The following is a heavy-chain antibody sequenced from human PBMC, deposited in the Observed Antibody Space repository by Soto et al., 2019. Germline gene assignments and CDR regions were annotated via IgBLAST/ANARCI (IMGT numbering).Heavy chain of an antibody. V-gene: IGHV3-30*03. D-gene: IGHD6-19*01. J-gene: IGHJ4*02. CDR1: GFTFSSYG. Sequence: PGGSLRLSCAASGFTFSSYGMHWVRQAPGKGLEWVAVISYDGSNKYYADSVKGRFTISRDNAKNTLYLQMNSLRAEDTAVYYCARDSIAVAGIIYWGQGTLVTVSS. CDR3: ARDSIAVAGIIY. CDR2: ISYDGSNK.